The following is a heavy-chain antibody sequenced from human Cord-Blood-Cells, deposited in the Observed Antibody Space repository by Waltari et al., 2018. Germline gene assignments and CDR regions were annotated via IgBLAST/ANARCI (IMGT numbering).Heavy chain of an antibody. CDR3: ARIVVVTAIDY. Sequence: QLQLQESGPGLVKPSETLSLTCTVSGGSISSSSYYWGWISQPPGKGLEWIGSIYYSGSTYYNPSLKSRVTISVDTSKNQFSLKLSSVTAADTAVYYCARIVVVTAIDYWGQGTLVTVSS. CDR2: IYYSGST. D-gene: IGHD2-21*02. V-gene: IGHV4-39*07. CDR1: GGSISSSSYY. J-gene: IGHJ4*02.